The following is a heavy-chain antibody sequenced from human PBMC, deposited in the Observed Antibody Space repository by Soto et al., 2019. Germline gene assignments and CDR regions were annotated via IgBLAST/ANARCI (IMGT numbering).Heavy chain of an antibody. J-gene: IGHJ4*02. Sequence: GGSLRLSCAASGFTVSSNYMSWVRQAPGKGLEWVSVIYSGGSTYYADSVKGRFTISRDNSKNTLYLQMNSLRAEDTAVYYCARVGTYYYDSSGYFFDYWGQGTLVTVSS. CDR1: GFTVSSNY. D-gene: IGHD3-22*01. CDR3: ARVGTYYYDSSGYFFDY. V-gene: IGHV3-53*01. CDR2: IYSGGST.